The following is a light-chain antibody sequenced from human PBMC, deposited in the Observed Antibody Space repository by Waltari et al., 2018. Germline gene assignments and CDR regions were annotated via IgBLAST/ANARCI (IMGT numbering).Light chain of an antibody. V-gene: IGKV1-9*01. CDR1: QGISNY. J-gene: IGKJ3*01. Sequence: DILLTQSPSFLSASVGDRISITCRASQGISNYLACLQQKPGKAPKVLIYAASSLQSGVPARFSGSGSGAEFTLTISSLQSEDFATYYCQQFESYPRTFGPGTAVDIK. CDR2: AAS. CDR3: QQFESYPRT.